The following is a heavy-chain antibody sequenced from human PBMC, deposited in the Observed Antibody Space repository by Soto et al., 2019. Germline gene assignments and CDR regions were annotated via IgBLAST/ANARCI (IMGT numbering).Heavy chain of an antibody. CDR1: GYTFASYD. D-gene: IGHD3-22*01. CDR3: ARIPSYDTSGPLDYYYGMDV. CDR2: MYPNSGNT. Sequence: QVQLVQSGAEVKRPGGSVKVSSKAPGYTFASYDIGWVRQATGKGLEWMGWMYPNSGNTGYAQKFHGRVTMTSHTSIGTAYMELSSLRSEDTAVYYCARIPSYDTSGPLDYYYGMDVWGQGTTVTVSS. V-gene: IGHV1-8*01. J-gene: IGHJ6*02.